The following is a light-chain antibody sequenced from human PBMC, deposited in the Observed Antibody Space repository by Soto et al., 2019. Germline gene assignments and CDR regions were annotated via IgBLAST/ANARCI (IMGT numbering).Light chain of an antibody. CDR3: QQYNSYSPRLT. J-gene: IGKJ4*01. V-gene: IGKV1-5*03. CDR1: QSISNW. Sequence: DIQMSQSPSTLSASVGDRVTITCRASQSISNWLALYQQKPGKAPKLLIYSASSLESGVPARFSGSGSGTEFTLTISSLQPDDFATYYCQQYNSYSPRLTFGGGTKVETK. CDR2: SAS.